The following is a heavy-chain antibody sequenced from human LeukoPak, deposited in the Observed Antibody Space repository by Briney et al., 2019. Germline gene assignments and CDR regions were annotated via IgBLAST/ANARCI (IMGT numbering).Heavy chain of an antibody. V-gene: IGHV1-2*02. D-gene: IGHD3-10*01. J-gene: IGHJ6*03. CDR3: ARRKKVRGVIIHYYYYMDV. Sequence: GASVKVSCKASGYTFTSYGISWVRQAPGQGLEWMGWINPNSGGTNYAQKFQGRVTMTRDTSISTAYMELSRLRSDDTAVYYCARRKKVRGVIIHYYYYMDVWGKGTTVTISS. CDR1: GYTFTSYG. CDR2: INPNSGGT.